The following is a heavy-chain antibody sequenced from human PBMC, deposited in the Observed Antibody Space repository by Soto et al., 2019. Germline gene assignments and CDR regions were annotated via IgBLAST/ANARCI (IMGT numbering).Heavy chain of an antibody. Sequence: GASVKVSCKASGYTFASYAISWMRQAPGQGLEWMGWSSAYNGNTNYAQKLQGRVTMTTDTSTSTAYMELRSLRSDDTAVYYCARDPPPPDYWGQGTLVSVSX. J-gene: IGHJ4*02. CDR2: SSAYNGNT. CDR1: GYTFASYA. V-gene: IGHV1-18*01. CDR3: ARDPPPPDY.